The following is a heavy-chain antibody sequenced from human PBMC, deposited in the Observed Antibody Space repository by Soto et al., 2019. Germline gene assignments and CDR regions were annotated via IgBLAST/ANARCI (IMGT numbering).Heavy chain of an antibody. CDR3: ASLPWANYYYYGMDV. CDR1: GYTFTSYD. CDR2: MNPNSGNT. V-gene: IGHV1-8*01. D-gene: IGHD7-27*01. J-gene: IGHJ6*02. Sequence: QVQLVQSGAEGKKPGASVKVSCKASGYTFTSYDINGVRQATGQGLEWMGWMNPNSGNTGYAQKFQGRVTMTRNTSISTAYMELSSLRSEDTAVYYCASLPWANYYYYGMDVWGQGTTVTVSS.